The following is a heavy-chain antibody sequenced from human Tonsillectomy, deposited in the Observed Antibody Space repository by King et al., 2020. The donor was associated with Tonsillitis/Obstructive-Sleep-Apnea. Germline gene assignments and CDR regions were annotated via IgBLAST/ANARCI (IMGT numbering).Heavy chain of an antibody. V-gene: IGHV3-33*01. Sequence: VQLVESGGGVVQPGRSLRLSCAASGFTFSTYGMHWVRXAPGKGLEWVAXXWYDGXNKYYADSVKGRFTISRDNSKNTLYLQMNSLRDEDTAVYYCARSRENTDYWGQGTLVTVSS. J-gene: IGHJ4*02. D-gene: IGHD1/OR15-1a*01. CDR3: ARSRENTDY. CDR2: XWYDGXNK. CDR1: GFTFSTYG.